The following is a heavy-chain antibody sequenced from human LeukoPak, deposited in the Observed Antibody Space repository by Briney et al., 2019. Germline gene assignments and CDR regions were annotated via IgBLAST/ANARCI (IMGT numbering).Heavy chain of an antibody. CDR3: ARGRVVVTAQFRAGIDF. Sequence: PGGSLRLSCAASGFTFSAYAMHWVRQAPGKGREWVAVISFDGSNEYYADSVKGRFTISRDNSKNTLYLQMNSLRAQDTAVYYCARGRVVVTAQFRAGIDFWGQGTLVTVSS. CDR1: GFTFSAYA. V-gene: IGHV3-30*04. D-gene: IGHD2-21*02. CDR2: ISFDGSNE. J-gene: IGHJ4*02.